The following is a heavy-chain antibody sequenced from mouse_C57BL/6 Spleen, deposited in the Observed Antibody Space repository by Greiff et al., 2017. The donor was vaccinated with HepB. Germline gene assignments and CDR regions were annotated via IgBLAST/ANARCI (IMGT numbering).Heavy chain of an antibody. V-gene: IGHV1-52*01. D-gene: IGHD1-1*02. J-gene: IGHJ4*01. CDR2: IDPSDSET. CDR1: GYTFTSYW. Sequence: QVQLLQPGAELVRPGSSVKLSCKASGYTFTSYWMHWVKQRPIQGLEWIGNIDPSDSETHYNQKFKDKATLTVDKSSSTAYMQLSSLTSEDSAVYYCARRGGPYYAMDYWGQGTSVTVSS. CDR3: ARRGGPYYAMDY.